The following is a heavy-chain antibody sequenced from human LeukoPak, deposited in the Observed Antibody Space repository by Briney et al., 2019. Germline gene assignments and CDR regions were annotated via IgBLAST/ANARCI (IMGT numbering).Heavy chain of an antibody. CDR2: IYYSGST. CDR3: ARLRGYSGYD. Sequence: SETLSLTCTVSGGSISSSSYYWGWIRQPPGTGLEWIGSIYYSGSTYYNPSLKSRVTISVDTSKNQFSLKLSSVTAADTAVYYCARLRGYSGYDWGQGTLVTVSS. V-gene: IGHV4-39*01. D-gene: IGHD5-12*01. CDR1: GGSISSSSYY. J-gene: IGHJ4*02.